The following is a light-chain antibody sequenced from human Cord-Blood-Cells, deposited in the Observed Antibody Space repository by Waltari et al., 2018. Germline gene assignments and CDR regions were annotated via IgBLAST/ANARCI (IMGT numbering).Light chain of an antibody. J-gene: IGKJ2*01. Sequence: DIQLTQSPSFLSASVGDRVTITCRTSQGISSYLAWYQQKPGKAPKLLIYPASTLQSGVPSTSSVRGCEINSTINVDYMGQEDFSYRSEEQLNSYAYTFGQGTKLEIK. CDR1: QGISSY. CDR2: PAS. V-gene: IGKV1-9*01. CDR3: EQLNSYAYT.